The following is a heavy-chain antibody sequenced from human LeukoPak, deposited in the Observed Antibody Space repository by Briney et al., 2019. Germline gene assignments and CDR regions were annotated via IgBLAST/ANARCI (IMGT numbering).Heavy chain of an antibody. J-gene: IGHJ4*02. CDR3: ARSSRGYYDSSGYYPNPFDY. V-gene: IGHV3-30-3*01. CDR2: ISYDGSNK. D-gene: IGHD3-22*01. CDR1: GFTFTSYA. Sequence: GGSLRLSCAASGFTFTSYAMSWVRQAPGKGLEWVAVISYDGSNKYYADSVKGRFTISRDNSKNTLYLQMNSLRAEDTAVYYCARSSRGYYDSSGYYPNPFDYWGQGTLVTVSS.